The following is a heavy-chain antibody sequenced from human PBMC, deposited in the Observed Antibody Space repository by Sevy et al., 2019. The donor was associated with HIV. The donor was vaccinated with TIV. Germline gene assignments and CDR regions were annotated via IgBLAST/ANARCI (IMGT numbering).Heavy chain of an antibody. V-gene: IGHV3-23*01. CDR3: AKGDCSGGSCPRDYYYYGMDV. Sequence: GGSLRLSCAASEIAFSNYAMSWVRQAPGKGLEWVSAISASGRYTYYADSVEGRFTISRDNSRNTVYVQMTSLRAEDTAVYYCAKGDCSGGSCPRDYYYYGMDVWGQGTTVTVSS. CDR2: ISASGRYT. J-gene: IGHJ6*02. CDR1: EIAFSNYA. D-gene: IGHD2-15*01.